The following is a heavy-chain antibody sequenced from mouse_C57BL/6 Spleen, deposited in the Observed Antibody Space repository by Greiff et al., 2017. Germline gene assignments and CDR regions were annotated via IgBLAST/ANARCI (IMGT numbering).Heavy chain of an antibody. CDR1: GYTFTDYN. D-gene: IGHD3-2*02. J-gene: IGHJ3*01. CDR3: ARGGAAQAKELAY. V-gene: IGHV1-18*01. CDR2: INPNNGGT. Sequence: VQLQQSGPELVKPGASVKIPCKASGYTFTDYNMDWVKQSHGKSLEWIGDINPNNGGTIYNQKFKGKATLTVDKSSSTAYMELRSLTSEDTAVYYCARGGAAQAKELAYWGQGTLVTVSA.